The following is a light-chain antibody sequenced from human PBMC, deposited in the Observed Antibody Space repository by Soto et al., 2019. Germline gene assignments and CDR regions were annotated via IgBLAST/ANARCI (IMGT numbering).Light chain of an antibody. V-gene: IGKV1-9*01. CDR1: QGISSY. Sequence: IQLTQSPSSLSASVGDRVTITCRASQGISSYLAWYQQKPGTAPKFLIYAASTLQSGVPSRFSGSGSGTDFTLTISSLQPEDFATYYCQQLNSYPLTFGGGTRVEIK. J-gene: IGKJ4*01. CDR2: AAS. CDR3: QQLNSYPLT.